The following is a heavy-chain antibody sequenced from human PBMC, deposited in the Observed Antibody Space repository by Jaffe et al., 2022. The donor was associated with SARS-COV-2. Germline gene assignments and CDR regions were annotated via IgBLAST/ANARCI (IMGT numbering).Heavy chain of an antibody. V-gene: IGHV3-23*01. CDR3: ATILEGIQLGDYYGMDV. Sequence: EVQLLESGGGLVQPGGSLRLSCAASGFTFSSYAMSWVRQAPGKGLEWVSAISGSGGSTYYADSVKGRFTISRDNSKNTLYLQMNSLRAEDTAVYYCATILEGIQLGDYYGMDVWGQGTTVTVSS. J-gene: IGHJ6*02. CDR2: ISGSGGST. CDR1: GFTFSSYA. D-gene: IGHD5-18*01.